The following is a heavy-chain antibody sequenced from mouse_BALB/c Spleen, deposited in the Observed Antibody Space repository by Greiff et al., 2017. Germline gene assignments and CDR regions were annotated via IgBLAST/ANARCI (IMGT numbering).Heavy chain of an antibody. V-gene: IGHV6-6*02. Sequence: EVQGVESGGGLVQPGGSMKLSCVASGFTFSNYWMNWVRQSPEKGLEWVAEIRLKSNNYATHYAESVKGRFTISRDDSKSSVYLQMNNLRAEDTGIYYCAYYRYDVDYAMDYWGQGTSVTVSS. CDR3: AYYRYDVDYAMDY. CDR1: GFTFSNYW. J-gene: IGHJ4*01. CDR2: IRLKSNNYAT. D-gene: IGHD2-14*01.